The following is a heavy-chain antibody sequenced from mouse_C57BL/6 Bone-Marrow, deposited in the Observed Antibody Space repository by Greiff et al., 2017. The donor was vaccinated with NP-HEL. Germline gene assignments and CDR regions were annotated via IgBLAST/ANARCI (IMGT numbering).Heavy chain of an antibody. CDR2: ISYDGSN. Sequence: EVQLQESGPGLVKPSQSLSLTCSVTGYSITSGYYWNWIRQFPGNKLEWMGYISYDGSNNYNPSLKNRISITRDTSKNQFFLKLNSVTTEDTATYYCARFGVHFDYWGQGTTLTVSS. CDR3: ARFGVHFDY. V-gene: IGHV3-6*01. J-gene: IGHJ2*01. CDR1: GYSITSGYY.